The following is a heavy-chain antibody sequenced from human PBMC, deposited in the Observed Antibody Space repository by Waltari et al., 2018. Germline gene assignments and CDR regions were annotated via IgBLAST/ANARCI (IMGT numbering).Heavy chain of an antibody. J-gene: IGHJ4*02. D-gene: IGHD1-26*01. CDR3: ARGPSIKWELPGFFDT. CDR2: TYTTGGT. CDR1: GGSLSGLS. V-gene: IGHV4-4*09. Sequence: QVRLQESGPGLVKPSQTLALTCTVSGGSLSGLSWSWLRLSPGKGLEWIGFTYTTGGTNYNPAFKNRVTMSVDTSRGQFSLRLTFLSASDTATYYCARGPSIKWELPGFFDTWGQGILVTVSS.